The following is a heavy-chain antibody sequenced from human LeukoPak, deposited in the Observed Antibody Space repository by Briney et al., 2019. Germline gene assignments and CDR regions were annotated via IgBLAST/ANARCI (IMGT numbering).Heavy chain of an antibody. Sequence: GGSLKLSCAASGFTFTGFAIHWARQASGKGLEWIGHIRSKPNSYATTYAASVKGRFTISRDDSKNTAYLQMNSLKIEDTAVYYCTTDTRSWSYYYYYGMDVWGQGTTVTVSS. CDR1: GFTFTGFA. V-gene: IGHV3-73*01. J-gene: IGHJ6*02. D-gene: IGHD2-15*01. CDR3: TTDTRSWSYYYYYGMDV. CDR2: IRSKPNSYAT.